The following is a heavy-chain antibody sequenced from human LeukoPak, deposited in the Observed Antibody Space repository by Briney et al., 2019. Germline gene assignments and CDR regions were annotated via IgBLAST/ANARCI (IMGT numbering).Heavy chain of an antibody. CDR3: ARGPHYHDSSGYSPSYSYAMDV. Sequence: PSETLSLPCTVSGGSISSYYWSWIRQPPGKGLGWIGYIYYIGSTNYNPSLRSRVTISVDTSKNHFSLDRRSVTAADTAVYYCARGPHYHDSSGYSPSYSYAMDVWGQGTTVTVSS. V-gene: IGHV4-59*01. CDR1: GGSISSYY. CDR2: IYYIGST. J-gene: IGHJ6*02. D-gene: IGHD3-22*01.